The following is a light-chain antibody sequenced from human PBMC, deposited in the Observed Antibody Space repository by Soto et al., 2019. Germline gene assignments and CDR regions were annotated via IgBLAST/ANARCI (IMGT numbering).Light chain of an antibody. J-gene: IGKJ4*02. CDR1: QSVSSNY. Sequence: EIVLTQSPGTLPLSPGERATLSCRASQSVSSNYLAWYQQKPGQAPRLLIYGAPTVATGIPDRFSGSGSGIDFTLTISILEPEDFAVYHCHQYGSAPLTFGGGTKVDIK. V-gene: IGKV3-20*01. CDR2: GAP. CDR3: HQYGSAPLT.